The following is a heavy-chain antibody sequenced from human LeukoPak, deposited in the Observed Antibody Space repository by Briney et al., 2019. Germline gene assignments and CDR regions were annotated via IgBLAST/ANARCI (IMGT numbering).Heavy chain of an antibody. CDR2: IYYSEST. Sequence: SETLSLTCTVSGGSVSSGSYYWSWIRQPPGKGLEWIGYIYYSESTNYNPSLKCRVTISVDTSKNQFSLKLSSVTAADTAVYYCARVDYYYGMDVWGQGTTVTVSS. CDR3: ARVDYYYGMDV. V-gene: IGHV4-61*01. J-gene: IGHJ6*02. CDR1: GGSVSSGSYY.